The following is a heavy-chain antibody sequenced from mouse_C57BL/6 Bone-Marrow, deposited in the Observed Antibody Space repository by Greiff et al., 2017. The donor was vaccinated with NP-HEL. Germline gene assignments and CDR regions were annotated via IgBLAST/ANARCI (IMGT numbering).Heavy chain of an antibody. CDR2: IDPENGDT. D-gene: IGHD1-1*01. Sequence: DVKLQESGAELVRPGASVKLSCTASGFNIKDDYMHWVKQRPEQGLEWIGWIDPENGDTEYASKFQGKATITADTSSNTAYLQLSSLTSEDTAVYYCTTDYGSSYPYYAMDYWGQGTSVTVSS. CDR3: TTDYGSSYPYYAMDY. CDR1: GFNIKDDY. J-gene: IGHJ4*01. V-gene: IGHV14-4*01.